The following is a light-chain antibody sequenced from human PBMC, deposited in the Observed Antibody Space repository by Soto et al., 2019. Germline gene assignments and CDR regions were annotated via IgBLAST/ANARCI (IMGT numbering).Light chain of an antibody. J-gene: IGKJ2*01. CDR1: HSISSW. CDR3: QQYHSLYT. Sequence: DIQMTQSPSTLSASVGDRVTITCRASHSISSWLAWYQQKPGKAPKILIYKASSLESGVPSRFSGSGSGTEFPLTISSLQPDDFATYYCQQYHSLYTCGQGPNLQIK. V-gene: IGKV1-5*03. CDR2: KAS.